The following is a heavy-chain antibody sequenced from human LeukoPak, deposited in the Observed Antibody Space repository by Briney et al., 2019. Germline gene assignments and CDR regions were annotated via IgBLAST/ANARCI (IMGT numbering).Heavy chain of an antibody. J-gene: IGHJ4*02. D-gene: IGHD6-13*01. V-gene: IGHV3-48*03. CDR3: ARVGVLSSSWLLY. Sequence: GGSLRLSCAASGFTFSSYEMNWVRQAPGKGLEWVSFISSGARTIYYADSVKGRFTISRDNAKNSLYLQMNSLRAEDAAVYYCARVGVLSSSWLLYWGQGTLVTVSS. CDR2: ISSGARTI. CDR1: GFTFSSYE.